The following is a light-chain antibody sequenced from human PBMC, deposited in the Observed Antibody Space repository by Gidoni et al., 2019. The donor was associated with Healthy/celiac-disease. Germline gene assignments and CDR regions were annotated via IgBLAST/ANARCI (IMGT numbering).Light chain of an antibody. J-gene: IGLJ2*01. CDR1: KLGDKY. CDR3: QAWDSSTACVV. V-gene: IGLV3-1*01. CDR2: QDS. Sequence: SYELTQPPSVSVSPGQTASITCPGDKLGDKYACWYQQKPGQSPVLVIYQDSKRPSGIPERFSGSNSGNTATLTISGTHAMDEADYYCQAWDSSTACVVFGGGTKLTVL.